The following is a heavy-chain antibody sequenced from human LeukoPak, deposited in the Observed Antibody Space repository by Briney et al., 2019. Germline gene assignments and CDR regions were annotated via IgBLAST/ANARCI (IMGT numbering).Heavy chain of an antibody. CDR3: AGSIQLWFNGMDV. CDR1: GGSISSYY. J-gene: IGHJ6*02. Sequence: SETLSLTCTVSGGSISSYYWSWIRQPPGKGLEWIGYIYYSGSTNYNPSLKSRVTISVDTSKNQFSLKLSSVTAADTAVYYCAGSIQLWFNGMDVWGQGTTVTVSS. V-gene: IGHV4-59*01. D-gene: IGHD5-18*01. CDR2: IYYSGST.